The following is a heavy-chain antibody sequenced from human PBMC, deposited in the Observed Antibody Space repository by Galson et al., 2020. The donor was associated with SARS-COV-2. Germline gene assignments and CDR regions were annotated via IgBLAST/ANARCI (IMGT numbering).Heavy chain of an antibody. CDR3: ARTSGDLDI. CDR2: IYHSGTT. J-gene: IGHJ3*02. D-gene: IGHD3-10*01. V-gene: IGHV4-31*03. CDR1: GGSISTDGNF. Sequence: SETLSLTCSVSGGSISTDGNFWTWIRQPPGTGLEWLGYIYHSGTTYYNPSLKNRLTLAVDKSQNQFSLRLRSVTAADTAMYFCARTSGDLDIWGQGTKVTVSS.